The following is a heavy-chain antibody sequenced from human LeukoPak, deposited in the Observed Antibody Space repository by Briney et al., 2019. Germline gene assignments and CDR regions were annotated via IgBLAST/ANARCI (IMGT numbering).Heavy chain of an antibody. V-gene: IGHV3-30*18. CDR2: ISYDGSSK. CDR3: AKVTTSTKYYSGMDV. CDR1: GFTSSTYV. J-gene: IGHJ6*02. Sequence: PGGSLRLSCAASGFTSSTYVIHRVRQAPGKGLEWAALISYDGSSKYYADSVKGRFTISRDNSKNTVYLQMNSLRAEDTAVYYCAKVTTSTKYYSGMDVWGQGTTVTVSS. D-gene: IGHD1-14*01.